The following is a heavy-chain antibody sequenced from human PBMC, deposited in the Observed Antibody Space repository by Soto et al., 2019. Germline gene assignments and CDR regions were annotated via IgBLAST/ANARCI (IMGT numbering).Heavy chain of an antibody. J-gene: IGHJ4*02. Sequence: QVQLQESGPGLVKPSQTLSLTCTVSGGSISSGDYYWSWIRQPPGKGLEWIGYIYYSGSTYYNPSLKRPVTISVETAQNPFSLKLSSVAAADTAVYYCARGPIGYYDFWRVGPFFDFWGQGTLVTVSS. CDR2: IYYSGST. CDR1: GGSISSGDYY. D-gene: IGHD3-3*01. V-gene: IGHV4-30-4*01. CDR3: ARGPIGYYDFWRVGPFFDF.